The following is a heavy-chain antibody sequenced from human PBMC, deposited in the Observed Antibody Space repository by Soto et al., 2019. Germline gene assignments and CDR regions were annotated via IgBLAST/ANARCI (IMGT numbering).Heavy chain of an antibody. J-gene: IGHJ4*02. CDR1: GFILSSYT. CDR2: ISSSSSNI. D-gene: IGHD6-13*01. Sequence: GGSLRLSCAASGFILSSYTMAWVRQAPGKGLEWVSSISSSSSNIEYADSVKGRFSVSRDNANNSLFLQINSLRAEDTAMYYCAREPGIAATNIGGFDSWGRGTLVTVSS. CDR3: AREPGIAATNIGGFDS. V-gene: IGHV3-21*04.